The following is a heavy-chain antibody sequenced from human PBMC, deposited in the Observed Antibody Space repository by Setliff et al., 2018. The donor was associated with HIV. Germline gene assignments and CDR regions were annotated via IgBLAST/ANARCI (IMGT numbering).Heavy chain of an antibody. D-gene: IGHD2-2*03. Sequence: SVKVSCKASGGTFSSYAISWVRQAPGQGLEWMGGIIPILGIANYAQKFQGRVTITTDESTSTAYMELSSLRSDDTAMYYCARGADHGSYYFDYWGQGTLVTVSS. CDR3: ARGADHGSYYFDY. CDR1: GGTFSSYA. CDR2: IIPILGIA. J-gene: IGHJ4*02. V-gene: IGHV1-69*10.